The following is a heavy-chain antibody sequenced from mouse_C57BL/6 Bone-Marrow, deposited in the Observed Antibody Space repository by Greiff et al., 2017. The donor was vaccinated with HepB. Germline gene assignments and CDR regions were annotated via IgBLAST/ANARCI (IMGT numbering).Heavy chain of an antibody. D-gene: IGHD1-1*01. V-gene: IGHV14-4*01. CDR2: IDPENGDT. CDR3: TTGYYGSSYEWFAY. CDR1: GFNIKDDY. Sequence: VQLKQSGAELVRPGASVKLSCTASGFNIKDDYMHWVKQRPEQGLEWIGWIDPENGDTESASKFQGKATITADTSSNTAYLQISSLTSEDTAVYYCTTGYYGSSYEWFAYWGQGTLVTVSA. J-gene: IGHJ3*01.